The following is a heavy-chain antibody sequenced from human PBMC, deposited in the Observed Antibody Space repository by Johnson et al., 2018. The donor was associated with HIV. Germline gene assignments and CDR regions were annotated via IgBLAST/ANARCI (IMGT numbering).Heavy chain of an antibody. CDR3: ARVTQQVVRVGSDAFDI. CDR2: ISYDGSNK. CDR1: GFTFSSYP. V-gene: IGHV3-30*04. Sequence: QVQLVESGGGVVQPGRSLRLSCAVSGFTFSSYPMHWVRQAPGKGLEWVAVISYDGSNKYYADSVKGRFTISRDNSKNTLYLQMNSLRAEDTAVYYCARVTQQVVRVGSDAFDIWGQGTMFTVSS. J-gene: IGHJ3*02. D-gene: IGHD4-23*01.